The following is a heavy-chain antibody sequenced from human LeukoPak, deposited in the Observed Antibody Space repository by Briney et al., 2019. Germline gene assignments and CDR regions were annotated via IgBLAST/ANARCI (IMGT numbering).Heavy chain of an antibody. Sequence: ASVKVSCKASGYTFTSYDVNWVRQATGQGLEWMGWMNPISGDTGYALKFQGRVTMSRNTSISTAYMELGSLRSEDTAVYYCARDRHLVSGYFDYWGQGTLVTVSS. CDR2: MNPISGDT. J-gene: IGHJ4*02. D-gene: IGHD3-22*01. CDR1: GYTFTSYD. CDR3: ARDRHLVSGYFDY. V-gene: IGHV1-8*01.